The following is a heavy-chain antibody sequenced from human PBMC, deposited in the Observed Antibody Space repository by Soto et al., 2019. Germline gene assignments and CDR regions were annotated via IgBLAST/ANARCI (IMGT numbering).Heavy chain of an antibody. D-gene: IGHD1-26*01. V-gene: IGHV4-59*01. CDR1: GDSITGSY. Sequence: QAQLRESGPGRVKPSETLSLTCTVSGDSITGSYWSWIRQPPGKTLEWIGYVSHSGTTTYNPSLKSRVSISVDTSKKQFSLRLTSVIAAATAVYYCASDMPYGAGSLAGCDYWGQGILVTVSS. CDR2: VSHSGTT. CDR3: ASDMPYGAGSLAGCDY. J-gene: IGHJ4*02.